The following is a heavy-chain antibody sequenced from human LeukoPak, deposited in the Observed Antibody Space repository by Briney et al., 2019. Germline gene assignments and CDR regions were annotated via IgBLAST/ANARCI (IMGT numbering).Heavy chain of an antibody. CDR2: IYHSGST. CDR1: GGSISSSSYY. CDR3: ASNPRYYDILTGYYSSHYFDY. J-gene: IGHJ4*02. Sequence: SETLSLTCTVSGGSISSSSYYWGWIRQPPGKGLEWIGSIYHSGSTYYNPSLKSRITISVDTSKNQFSLKLSSVTAADTAVYYCASNPRYYDILTGYYSSHYFDYWGQGTLVTVSS. D-gene: IGHD3-9*01. V-gene: IGHV4-39*07.